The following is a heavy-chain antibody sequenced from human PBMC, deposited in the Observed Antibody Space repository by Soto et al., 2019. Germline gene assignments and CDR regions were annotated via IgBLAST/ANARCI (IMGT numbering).Heavy chain of an antibody. J-gene: IGHJ3*02. CDR3: AKKGLGSLATYCSTGDCHYAFDI. V-gene: IGHV3-23*01. Sequence: EVQLLESGGGLVQPGGSLRLSCAASGFTFGNYAMIWVRQAPGKGLEWVSTISGGGDGTYYADSVRGRFTISRENSRNTVYLQMNSLRAEDTAVYYCAKKGLGSLATYCSTGDCHYAFDIRGQGTRVTVSS. CDR2: ISGGGDGT. D-gene: IGHD2-2*01. CDR1: GFTFGNYA.